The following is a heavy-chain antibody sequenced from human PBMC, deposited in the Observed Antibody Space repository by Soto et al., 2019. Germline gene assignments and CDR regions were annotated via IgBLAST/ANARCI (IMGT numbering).Heavy chain of an antibody. CDR1: GYSISSGYY. J-gene: IGHJ5*02. Sequence: LSLTCAVSGYSISSGYYWGWIRQPPGKGLEWIGSIYHSGSTYYNPSLKSRVTISVDTSKNQFSLKLSSVTAADTAVYYCARAPRELLYDSSGYYFRWFDPWGQGTLVTVSS. CDR3: ARAPRELLYDSSGYYFRWFDP. V-gene: IGHV4-38-2*01. D-gene: IGHD3-22*01. CDR2: IYHSGST.